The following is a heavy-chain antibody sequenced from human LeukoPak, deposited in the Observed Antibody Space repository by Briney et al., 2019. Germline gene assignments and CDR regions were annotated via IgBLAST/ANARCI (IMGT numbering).Heavy chain of an antibody. Sequence: SETLSLTCTVSGGSVSTSDYYWGWIRQSPVKGLEWIGDVFYTGKTNYNPSLRGRATISVDTSKNQFSLKLSSVTAADTAVYYCARLTNNWFDPWGQGTLVTVSS. D-gene: IGHD3-9*01. CDR2: VFYTGKT. CDR3: ARLTNNWFDP. V-gene: IGHV4-39*07. J-gene: IGHJ5*02. CDR1: GGSVSTSDYY.